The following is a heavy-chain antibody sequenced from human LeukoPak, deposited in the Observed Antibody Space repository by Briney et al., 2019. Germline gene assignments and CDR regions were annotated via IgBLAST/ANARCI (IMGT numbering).Heavy chain of an antibody. Sequence: GGSLRLSCAASGFTSSDYYMSWIRQAPGKGLEWVSYISSSGSTIYYADSVKGRFTISRDNAKNSLYLQMNSLRAEDTAVYYRARGEVVTHSLYYYYGMDVWGQGTTVTVSS. D-gene: IGHD3-22*01. CDR1: GFTSSDYY. CDR3: ARGEVVTHSLYYYYGMDV. J-gene: IGHJ6*02. CDR2: ISSSGSTI. V-gene: IGHV3-11*01.